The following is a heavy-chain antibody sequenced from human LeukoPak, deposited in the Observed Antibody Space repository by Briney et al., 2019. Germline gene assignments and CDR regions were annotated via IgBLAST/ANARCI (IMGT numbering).Heavy chain of an antibody. CDR3: ARGLRDGYNPTIYYYYMDV. D-gene: IGHD5-24*01. J-gene: IGHJ6*03. CDR2: ISYDGSNK. V-gene: IGHV3-30*04. CDR1: GFTFSSYA. Sequence: GGSPRLSCAASGFTFSSYAMHWVRQAPGKGLEWVAVISYDGSNKYYADSVKGRFTISRDNSKNTLYLQMNSLRAEDTAVYYCARGLRDGYNPTIYYYYMDVWGKGTTVTISS.